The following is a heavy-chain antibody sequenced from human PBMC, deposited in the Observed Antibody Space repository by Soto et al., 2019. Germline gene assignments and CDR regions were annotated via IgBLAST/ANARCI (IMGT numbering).Heavy chain of an antibody. CDR2: ASYDGSET. J-gene: IGHJ4*02. CDR3: VRDSGWPILNFDS. D-gene: IGHD3-10*01. CDR1: GFDFRSYG. V-gene: IGHV3-30*03. Sequence: PGGSLRLSCAASGFDFRSYGIHWVRQAPGRGLEWVAAASYDGSETYYADSAKGRFTVSKEISQNTVFLQMNALRHEDTALYFCVRDSGWPILNFDSWGQGT.